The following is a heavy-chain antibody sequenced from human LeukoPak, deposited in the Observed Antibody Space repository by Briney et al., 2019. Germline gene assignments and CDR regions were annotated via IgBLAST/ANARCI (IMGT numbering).Heavy chain of an antibody. CDR2: ISWNSGSI. CDR3: VKVTGTYDDY. CDR1: GFTFDDYA. V-gene: IGHV3-9*01. D-gene: IGHD3-22*01. J-gene: IGHJ4*02. Sequence: GGSLRLSCAASGFTFDDYAMPWVRQAPGKGLEWVSGISWNSGSIDYADSVKGRFTISRDNAKNSLYLQMNSLRAEDTALYYCVKVTGTYDDYWGQGTLVTVSS.